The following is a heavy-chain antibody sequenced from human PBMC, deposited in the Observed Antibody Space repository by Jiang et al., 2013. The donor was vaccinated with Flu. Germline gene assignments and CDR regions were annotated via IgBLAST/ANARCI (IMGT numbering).Heavy chain of an antibody. CDR3: ARDTISAGTTS. J-gene: IGHJ4*02. V-gene: IGHV3-7*01. CDR2: K. D-gene: IGHD1-1*01. Sequence: KYYVDSVKGRFTISRDNAKNSLYLQMNSLRAEDTAVYYCARDTISAGTTSWGQGTLVTVSS.